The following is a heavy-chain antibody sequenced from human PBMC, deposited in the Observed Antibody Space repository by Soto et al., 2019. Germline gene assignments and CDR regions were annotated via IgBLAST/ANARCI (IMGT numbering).Heavy chain of an antibody. J-gene: IGHJ4*02. CDR3: ARSVYVGGDNYHFDY. V-gene: IGHV4-59*01. CDR1: GVSSIDYY. Sequence: SETLSLTCSSSGVSSIDYYWTWIRQPPGQGLEWIGDVYFRETANYNPSLKSRVAISVDTSKSQFSLRLRAVTAADTAVYCCARSVYVGGDNYHFDYWGQRAQVTVSS. CDR2: VYFRETA. D-gene: IGHD5-12*01.